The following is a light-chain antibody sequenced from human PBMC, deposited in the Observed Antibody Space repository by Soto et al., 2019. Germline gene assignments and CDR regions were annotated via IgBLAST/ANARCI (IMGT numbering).Light chain of an antibody. V-gene: IGLV2-14*01. J-gene: IGLJ1*01. Sequence: QSVLTQPASVSGSPGQSITISCTGTSSDVGGYPYVSWYQQHPGKAPKLMIYEVSYRPSGVSNRFSGSKSGNTASLIISGLQAEDEADYYCSSYTSSSTLPYVFGTGTKLTVL. CDR3: SSYTSSSTLPYV. CDR2: EVS. CDR1: SSDVGGYPY.